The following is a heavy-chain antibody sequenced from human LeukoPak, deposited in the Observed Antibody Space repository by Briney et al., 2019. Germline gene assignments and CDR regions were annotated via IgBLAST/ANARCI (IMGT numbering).Heavy chain of an antibody. CDR3: ARRTGNTFDI. J-gene: IGHJ3*02. CDR1: GGSISSGGYY. V-gene: IGHV4-31*03. D-gene: IGHD7-27*01. CDR2: IFYSGST. Sequence: SQTLSLTCTVSGGSISSGGYYWSCIRQHPGKGLEWIGYIFYSGSTYYNPSLKSRVTISVDTSKNQFSLKLSSVTAADTAVYYCARRTGNTFDIWGQGAVVTVSS.